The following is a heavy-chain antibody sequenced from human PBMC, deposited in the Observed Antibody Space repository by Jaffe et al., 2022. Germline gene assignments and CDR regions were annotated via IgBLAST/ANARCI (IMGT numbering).Heavy chain of an antibody. D-gene: IGHD6-19*01. CDR1: GFSFDSYS. CDR2: ITSFANAE. CDR3: ARDCRGSGCYFDA. V-gene: IGHV3-48*01. J-gene: IGHJ4*03. Sequence: EVQLVESGGGLVQPGGSLRLSCAASGFSFDSYSMNWVRQAPGKGLEWISYITSFANAEYYADSVKGRFTVSRDSAKSSLYLEMTSLRAEDTAVYYCARDCRGSGCYFDAWGQGTLVTVSP.